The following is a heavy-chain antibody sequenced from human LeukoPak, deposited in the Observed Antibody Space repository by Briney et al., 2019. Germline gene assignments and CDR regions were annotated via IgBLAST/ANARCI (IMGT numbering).Heavy chain of an antibody. V-gene: IGHV3-7*03. CDR3: ARERYSSGWYIIDP. CDR2: IKQDGSEK. J-gene: IGHJ5*02. Sequence: GGSLRLSCAASGFTFSSYWMSWVRQAPGKGLEWVANIKQDGSEKYYVDSVKGRFTISRDNAKNSLYLQMNSLRAEDTAVYYCARERYSSGWYIIDPWAQGTLVTVSS. CDR1: GFTFSSYW. D-gene: IGHD6-19*01.